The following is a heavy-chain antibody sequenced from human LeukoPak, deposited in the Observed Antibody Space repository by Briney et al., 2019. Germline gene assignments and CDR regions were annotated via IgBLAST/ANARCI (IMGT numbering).Heavy chain of an antibody. CDR1: GFTFDDYA. CDR2: ISWNSGTI. D-gene: IGHD6-13*01. V-gene: IGHV3-9*01. J-gene: IGHJ4*02. Sequence: PGGSLRLSCAASGFTFDDYAVHWVRQAPGKGLEWVSSISWNSGTIDYADAVEGRFTISRDNAKKSLYLQMNSLSAEDTALYYCAKDKSGSSWAFDYWGQGTLVTVSS. CDR3: AKDKSGSSWAFDY.